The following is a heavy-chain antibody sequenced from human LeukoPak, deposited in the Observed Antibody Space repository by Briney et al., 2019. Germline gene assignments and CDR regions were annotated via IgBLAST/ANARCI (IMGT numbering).Heavy chain of an antibody. Sequence: SQTRSLTCASDGDSVSSNSGVWNWIRQSPTRGLEWLGRTYYRSKRYNDYAVSVKSRITVNPDTSKNQFSLQLNSVNPEDTAVYYCARSGSSGSIDYWGQGTLVTVSS. J-gene: IGHJ4*02. CDR2: TYYRSKRYN. V-gene: IGHV6-1*01. CDR1: GDSVSSNSGV. CDR3: ARSGSSGSIDY. D-gene: IGHD3-22*01.